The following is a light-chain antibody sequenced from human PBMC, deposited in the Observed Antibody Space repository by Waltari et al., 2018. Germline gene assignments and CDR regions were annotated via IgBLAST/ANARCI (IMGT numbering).Light chain of an antibody. CDR1: NIGSKP. V-gene: IGLV3-21*02. CDR3: QVWDSTTDHRGYV. Sequence: SSVLTQPPSVSVAPGQTARITCGGNNIGSKPVHWYQQKPGQAPVLVVYDASDRPSGIPERFSGSNSGNTATVTISRVEAGDEADYYCQVWDSTTDHRGYVFGTGTKVTVL. J-gene: IGLJ1*01. CDR2: DAS.